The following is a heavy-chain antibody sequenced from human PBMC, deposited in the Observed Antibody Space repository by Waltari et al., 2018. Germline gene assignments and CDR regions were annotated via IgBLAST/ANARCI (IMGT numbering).Heavy chain of an antibody. Sequence: QVQLQESGPGLVKPSETLSLTCSVSGDSIRGSYWTWIRQPAGKGLEWIGRAYGSGSTDYNPSLKSRVTMSVDTSKNQFSLKLTSVTAADTAVYYCARDYFGSSGYYYYWGQGTLVTVSS. V-gene: IGHV4-4*07. CDR3: ARDYFGSSGYYYY. CDR1: GDSIRGSY. D-gene: IGHD3-22*01. J-gene: IGHJ4*02. CDR2: AYGSGST.